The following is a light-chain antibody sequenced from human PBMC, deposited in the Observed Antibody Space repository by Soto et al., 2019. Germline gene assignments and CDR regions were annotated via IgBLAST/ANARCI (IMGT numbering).Light chain of an antibody. Sequence: EIVLTHSPATLSLSPGERATLSCRASRSVRSYLAWYQQKPGQAPRLLIYDASNRAAGIPARFSGSGSETDFTLTISNLEPEDFAVYYCQQRYGWPPITFGQGTRLEIK. CDR2: DAS. CDR1: RSVRSY. J-gene: IGKJ5*01. CDR3: QQRYGWPPIT. V-gene: IGKV3-11*01.